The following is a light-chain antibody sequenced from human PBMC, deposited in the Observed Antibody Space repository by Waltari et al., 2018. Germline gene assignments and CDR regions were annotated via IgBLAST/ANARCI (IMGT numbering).Light chain of an antibody. V-gene: IGLV2-14*03. J-gene: IGLJ2*01. CDR1: TSDIGTYHS. CDR3: SSYISSDTLEL. Sequence: HSALTQPASVSGSPGQSITISSTGSTSDIGTYHSVSWYQQHPGKAPKLMIFDVSNRPSGVSNRFSGSKSGNTASLTISGLQAEDEADYYCSSYISSDTLELFGGGTSLTVL. CDR2: DVS.